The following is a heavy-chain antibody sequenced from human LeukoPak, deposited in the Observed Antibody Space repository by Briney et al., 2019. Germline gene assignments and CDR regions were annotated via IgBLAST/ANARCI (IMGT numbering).Heavy chain of an antibody. CDR3: ARGYTRYCSSTSCYYYYGMDV. CDR2: IYYSGST. CDR1: GGSISSYY. J-gene: IGHJ6*02. V-gene: IGHV4-59*01. Sequence: SETLSLTGTVSGGSISSYYWSWIRQPPGKGLEWIGYIYYSGSTNYNPSLKSRVTISVDTSKNQFSLKLSSVTAADTAVYYCARGYTRYCSSTSCYYYYGMDVWGQGTTVTVSS. D-gene: IGHD2-2*01.